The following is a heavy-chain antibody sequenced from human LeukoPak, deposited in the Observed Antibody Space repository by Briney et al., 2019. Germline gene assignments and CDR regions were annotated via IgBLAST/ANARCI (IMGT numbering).Heavy chain of an antibody. D-gene: IGHD6-6*01. CDR1: GFTFSSYA. V-gene: IGHV3-23*01. J-gene: IGHJ4*02. Sequence: QAGGSLRLSCAASGFTFSSYAMTWVRQAPGKGLEWVSSIGISDGSTFYADSVKGRFTNSRDNSKNTLYLQVDSLSAEDTAVYYCAKDLRIGFSSPGYFDYWGQGALVTVSS. CDR2: IGISDGST. CDR3: AKDLRIGFSSPGYFDY.